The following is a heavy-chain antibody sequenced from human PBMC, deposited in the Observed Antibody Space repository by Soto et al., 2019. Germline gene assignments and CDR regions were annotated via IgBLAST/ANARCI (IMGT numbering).Heavy chain of an antibody. J-gene: IGHJ6*02. Sequence: QVTLKESGPVLVKPTETLTLTCTSSGFSFSNPRMSVSWIRQPPGKALEWLAHISSSDVKSYSTSLKSRLTILKDTSKSQVVLTMTNVDPMDTATHYCARVLYYGMDVWGQGTTVTVSS. CDR2: ISSSDVK. V-gene: IGHV2-26*01. CDR3: ARVLYYGMDV. CDR1: GFSFSNPRMS.